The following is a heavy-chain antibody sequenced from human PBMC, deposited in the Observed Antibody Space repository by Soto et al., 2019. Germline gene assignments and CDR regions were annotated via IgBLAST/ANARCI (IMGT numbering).Heavy chain of an antibody. CDR3: AKVLSELVPRYFDT. CDR2: ITPGGGIT. D-gene: IGHD6-13*01. V-gene: IGHV1-46*01. CDR1: GYTFTTYD. J-gene: IGHJ4*02. Sequence: QVQLVQSGAEVKKPGASVRVSCKVSGYTFTTYDIHWVRQAPGLGLEWMGIITPGGGITSYAQKFKGRITMTRDTSTSTVYMELSSLRSEDTAMYYCAKVLSELVPRYFDTWGQGTLVTVSS.